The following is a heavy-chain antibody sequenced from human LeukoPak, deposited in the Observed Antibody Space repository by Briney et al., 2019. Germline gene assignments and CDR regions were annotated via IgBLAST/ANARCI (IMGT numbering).Heavy chain of an antibody. J-gene: IGHJ4*02. CDR3: AKEGGPARPGLDS. CDR2: IYQSGTT. Sequence: SETLSLTCTVSGASMSSHYWTWVRQGPGAGLEWIGNIYQSGTTSYNPALESRVTISLDTSNNQFSLKLTSVTAADTAVYYCAKEGGPARPGLDSWGQGTLVTVSS. D-gene: IGHD6-6*01. CDR1: GASMSSHY. V-gene: IGHV4-59*11.